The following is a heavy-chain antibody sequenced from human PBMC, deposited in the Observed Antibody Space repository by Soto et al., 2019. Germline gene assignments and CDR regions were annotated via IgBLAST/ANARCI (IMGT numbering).Heavy chain of an antibody. J-gene: IGHJ5*02. CDR2: INPDNGNT. Sequence: QVQLVQSGAEVKKPGASVKISCKASGYTFTRSTMTWVRQAPGQRLEWMGWINPDNGNTKSSQKFQDRVIITRDTSASTAYMDLSSLRSDDTAVYYCARGIATGQLDPWGQGTLVTVSS. V-gene: IGHV1-3*01. D-gene: IGHD2-15*01. CDR1: GYTFTRST. CDR3: ARGIATGQLDP.